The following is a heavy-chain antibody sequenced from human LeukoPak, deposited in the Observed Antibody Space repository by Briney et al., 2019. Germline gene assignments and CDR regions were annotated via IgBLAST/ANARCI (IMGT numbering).Heavy chain of an antibody. J-gene: IGHJ4*02. V-gene: IGHV3-43*01. Sequence: PGGSLRLSFAASGITSDDNTMHWVRQTPGRGLEWVSFITWKSHRTHYADSVKGRFTVSRDNSKDSMYLEMNSLKTEDTGLYHCASEVGYRSLGYLGQGTLVTVSS. CDR2: ITWKSHRT. CDR3: ASEVGYRSLGY. D-gene: IGHD3-3*01. CDR1: GITSDDNT.